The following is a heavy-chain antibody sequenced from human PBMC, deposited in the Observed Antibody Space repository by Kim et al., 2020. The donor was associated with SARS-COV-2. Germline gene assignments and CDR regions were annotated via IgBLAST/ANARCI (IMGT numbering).Heavy chain of an antibody. V-gene: IGHV3-30*07. J-gene: IGHJ3*02. Sequence: VKGRFTISRDNSKNTLYLQMNSLRAEDTAVYYCARGTNFWSGYSLDAFDIWGQGTMVTVSS. D-gene: IGHD3-3*01. CDR3: ARGTNFWSGYSLDAFDI.